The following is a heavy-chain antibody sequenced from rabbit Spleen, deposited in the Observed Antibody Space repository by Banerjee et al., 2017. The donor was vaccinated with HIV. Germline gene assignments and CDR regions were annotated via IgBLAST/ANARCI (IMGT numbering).Heavy chain of an antibody. Sequence: QQQLVESGGGLVKPGASLTLTCTASGFSFSSGYYIHWVRQAPGKGLEWIACIDISSGGTWYASWVNGRFTISKTSSTVDLKMTSLTVADTATYFCARDTGTSFSSYGMDLWGPGTLVTVS. CDR3: ARDTGTSFSSYGMDL. D-gene: IGHD7-1*01. CDR2: IDISSGGT. CDR1: GFSFSSGYY. V-gene: IGHV1S43*01. J-gene: IGHJ6*01.